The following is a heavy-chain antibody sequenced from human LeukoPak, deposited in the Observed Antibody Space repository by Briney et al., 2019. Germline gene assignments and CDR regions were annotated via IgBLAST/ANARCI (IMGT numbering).Heavy chain of an antibody. V-gene: IGHV5-51*01. J-gene: IGHJ4*02. CDR2: IYPGDSDA. D-gene: IGHD3-16*01. Sequence: GASLKISCKGSGYSFTTYWIGWVRPMPGKGLEWMGIIYPGDSDARYSPSFQGQVTISADKSISTAYLQWSSLKASDTAMYYCARHGGDGTRDPFDYWGQGTLVIVSS. CDR1: GYSFTTYW. CDR3: ARHGGDGTRDPFDY.